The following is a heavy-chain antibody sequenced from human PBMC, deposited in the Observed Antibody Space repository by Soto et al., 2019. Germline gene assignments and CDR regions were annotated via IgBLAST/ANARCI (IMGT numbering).Heavy chain of an antibody. CDR1: GDTSAIYT. CDR3: ATQKYGAGRVRVDD. Sequence: QVPLVQSGAELKKPGSSVKVSCEVSGDTSAIYTITWVRQAPGQGLTWLGRIVPMLGITNYARNFQDRLTITADQSNGTAYMELSSLRFEDTALYYCATQKYGAGRVRVDDWGQGTQVTVSS. CDR2: IVPMLGIT. J-gene: IGHJ4*02. D-gene: IGHD1-26*01. V-gene: IGHV1-69*02.